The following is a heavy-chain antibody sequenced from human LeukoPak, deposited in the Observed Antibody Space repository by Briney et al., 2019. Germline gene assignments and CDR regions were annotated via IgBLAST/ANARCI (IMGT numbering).Heavy chain of an antibody. D-gene: IGHD3-10*01. CDR2: ISSSGSYI. CDR1: GFTFSTYS. Sequence: GGSLRLSCAASGFTFSTYSMNWVRQAPGQGLEWVSSISSSGSYIYYADSVKGRFTISRDNAKNSLYLQMNSLRGEDTAVYYCARDIGEWFGERWAFDDYWGQGTLVTVSS. V-gene: IGHV3-21*01. J-gene: IGHJ4*02. CDR3: ARDIGEWFGERWAFDDY.